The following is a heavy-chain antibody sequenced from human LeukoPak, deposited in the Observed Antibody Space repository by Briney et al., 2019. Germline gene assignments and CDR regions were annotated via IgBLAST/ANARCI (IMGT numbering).Heavy chain of an antibody. CDR1: GYSISSGYY. CDR2: IYHSGST. J-gene: IGHJ6*04. Sequence: SETLSLTCAVSGYSISSGYYWGWIRQPPGKGLEWIGSIYHSGSTYYNPSLKSRVTISVDTSKNQFSLKLSSVTAADTAVYYCARDARAPNYYHGMDVWGKGTTVTVSS. V-gene: IGHV4-38-2*02. CDR3: ARDARAPNYYHGMDV.